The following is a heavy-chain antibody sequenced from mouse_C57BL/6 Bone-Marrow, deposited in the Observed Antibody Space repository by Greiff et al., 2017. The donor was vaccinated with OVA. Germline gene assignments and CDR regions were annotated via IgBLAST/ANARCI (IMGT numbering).Heavy chain of an antibody. CDR2: ISYDGSN. V-gene: IGHV3-6*01. J-gene: IGHJ3*01. Sequence: VQLKESGPGLVKPSQSLSLTCSVTGYSITSGYYWNWIRQFPGNKLEWMGYISYDGSNNYNPSLKNRISITRDTSKNQFFLKLNSVTTEDTATYYCARGYPFAYWGQGTLVTVSA. CDR1: GYSITSGYY. D-gene: IGHD2-2*01. CDR3: ARGYPFAY.